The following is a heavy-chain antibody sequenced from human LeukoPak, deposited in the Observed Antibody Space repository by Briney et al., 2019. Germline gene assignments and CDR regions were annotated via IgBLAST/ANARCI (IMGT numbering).Heavy chain of an antibody. J-gene: IGHJ4*02. V-gene: IGHV3-30*04. CDR3: TRPDDSESFYRANHY. CDR2: ISNDGNNK. Sequence: GGSLRLSCAASGFSFNTYPMHWVRQAPGKGLEWVAVISNDGNNKYYADSVKGRFTVSRDNSNNTLSLQMNGLRVEDTAVYYCTRPDDSESFYRANHYWGRGTLVTVS. CDR1: GFSFNTYP. D-gene: IGHD3-10*01.